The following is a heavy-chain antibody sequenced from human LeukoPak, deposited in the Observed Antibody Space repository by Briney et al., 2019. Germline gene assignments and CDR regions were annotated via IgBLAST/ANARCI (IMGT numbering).Heavy chain of an antibody. V-gene: IGHV3-21*01. CDR1: GFTFRSYT. CDR2: ISSSTTYI. Sequence: GGSLRLSCAASGFTFRSYTMNWVRQAPGKGLEWVSSISSSTTYIYYADSVKGRFTISRDNAKNSLYLQMNSLRAEDTAVYYCARDYPARSSGWYDLSDAFDIWGQGTMVTVSS. J-gene: IGHJ3*02. D-gene: IGHD6-19*01. CDR3: ARDYPARSSGWYDLSDAFDI.